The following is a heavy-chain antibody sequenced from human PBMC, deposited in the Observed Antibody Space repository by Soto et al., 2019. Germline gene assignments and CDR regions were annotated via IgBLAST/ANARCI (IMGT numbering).Heavy chain of an antibody. D-gene: IGHD4-17*01. V-gene: IGHV1-18*04. J-gene: IGHJ4*02. CDR3: ASFRLDYGDLNY. CDR2: ISAYNGNT. CDR1: GYTFTSYC. Sequence: GASVKVSCKASGYTFTSYCISWVLQAPGQGLEWMGWISAYNGNTNYAQELQGRVTMTTDTSTSTAYMELRSLRSDDTAVYYCASFRLDYGDLNYWGQGTLVTVSS.